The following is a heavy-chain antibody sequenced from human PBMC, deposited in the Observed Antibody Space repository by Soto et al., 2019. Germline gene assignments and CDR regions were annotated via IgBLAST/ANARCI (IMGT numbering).Heavy chain of an antibody. CDR1: GFTFSSYA. Sequence: GGSLRLSCAASGFTFSSYAMSWVRQAPGKGLEWVSAISGSGGSTYYADSVKGRFTISRDNSKNTLYLQMNSLRAEDTAVYYCAKGDRAGYSGYDPPSYFDYWGQGTLVTVSS. CDR2: ISGSGGST. CDR3: AKGDRAGYSGYDPPSYFDY. J-gene: IGHJ4*02. V-gene: IGHV3-23*01. D-gene: IGHD5-12*01.